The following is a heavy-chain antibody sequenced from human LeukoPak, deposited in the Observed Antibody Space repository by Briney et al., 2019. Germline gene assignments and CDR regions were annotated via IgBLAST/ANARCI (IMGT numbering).Heavy chain of an antibody. D-gene: IGHD2-15*01. CDR3: ARDNADIVVVAATGFWFDP. CDR1: GFTFSDYY. J-gene: IGHJ5*02. V-gene: IGHV3-11*04. CDR2: ISSSGSSI. Sequence: GGSLSLSCAASGFTFSDYYMNWIRQAPGKGLEWVSYISSSGSSIYYADSVKGRFTSSRDNAKNSLYLQMNSLRAEDTAVYYCARDNADIVVVAATGFWFDPWGQGTLVTVSS.